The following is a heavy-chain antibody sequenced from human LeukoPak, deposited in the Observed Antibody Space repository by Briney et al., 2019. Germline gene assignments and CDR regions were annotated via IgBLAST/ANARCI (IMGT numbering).Heavy chain of an antibody. J-gene: IGHJ6*04. CDR3: ARDDSSGYYIPMDV. Sequence: GGSLRLFCAVSGITLSNYGMSWVRQAPGKGREWVSGINWNGGSTGYADSVKGRFTISRDNAKNSLYLQMNSLRAEDTALYYCARDDSSGYYIPMDVWGKGTTVTVSS. D-gene: IGHD3-22*01. CDR2: INWNGGST. CDR1: GITLSNYG. V-gene: IGHV3-20*04.